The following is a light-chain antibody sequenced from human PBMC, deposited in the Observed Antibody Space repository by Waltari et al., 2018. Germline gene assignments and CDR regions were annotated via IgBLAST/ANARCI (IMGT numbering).Light chain of an antibody. Sequence: DIQMTQSPSTLSASVGDTVIISCRASQSITTSLAWYQQKPGKAPDVLIYGASNFESGVPSRFSGSGSGTEFTLTISSLQPDDFATYYCQQYKSYKTFGQGTRVEIK. CDR1: QSITTS. V-gene: IGKV1-5*03. CDR3: QQYKSYKT. CDR2: GAS. J-gene: IGKJ1*01.